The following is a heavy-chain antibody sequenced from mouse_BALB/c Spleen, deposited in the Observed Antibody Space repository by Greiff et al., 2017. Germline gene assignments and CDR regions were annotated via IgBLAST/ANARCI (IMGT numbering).Heavy chain of an antibody. V-gene: IGHV3-6*02. J-gene: IGHJ4*01. D-gene: IGHD2-10*01. CDR2: ISYDGSN. CDR1: GYSITSGYY. CDR3: ARAYYGNYDAMDY. Sequence: VQLQQSGPGLVKPSQSLSLTCSVTGYSITSGYYWNWIRQFPGNKLEWMGYISYDGSNNYNPSLKNRISITRDTSKNQFFLKLNSVTTEDTATYYCARAYYGNYDAMDYWGQGTSVTVSS.